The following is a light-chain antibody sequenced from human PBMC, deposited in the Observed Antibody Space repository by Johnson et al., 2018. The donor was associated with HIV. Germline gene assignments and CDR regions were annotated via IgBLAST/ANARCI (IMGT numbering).Light chain of an antibody. Sequence: QSVLTQPPSVSAAPGQKVTISCSGSSSNIGNNYVSWYQQLPGTAPKLLIYDNNKRPSGIPDRFSGSKSGTSATLGITGLQTGDEADYYCGTWDSSLSASYGFGPGTKVTVL. CDR1: SSNIGNNY. CDR2: DNN. J-gene: IGLJ1*01. V-gene: IGLV1-51*01. CDR3: GTWDSSLSASYG.